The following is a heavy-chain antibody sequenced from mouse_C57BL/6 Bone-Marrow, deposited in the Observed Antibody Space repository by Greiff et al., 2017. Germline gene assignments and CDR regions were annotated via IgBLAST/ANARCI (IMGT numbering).Heavy chain of an antibody. CDR2: INPNNGGT. J-gene: IGHJ1*03. CDR1: GYTFTDYY. V-gene: IGHV1-26*01. D-gene: IGHD2-1*01. CDR3: ARPYGNYWYFDV. Sequence: EVQLQQPGPELVKPGASVKISCKASGYTFTDYYMNWVKQSHGKSLEWIGDINPNNGGTSYNQKFKGKATLTVDKSSSTAYMELRSLTSEDSAVYYCARPYGNYWYFDVWGTGTTVTVSS.